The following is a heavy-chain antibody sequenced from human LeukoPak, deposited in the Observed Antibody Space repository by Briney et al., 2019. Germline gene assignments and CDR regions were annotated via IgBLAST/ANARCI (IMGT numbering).Heavy chain of an antibody. J-gene: IGHJ4*02. Sequence: SETLSLTCTVSGGSISSSSYYWGWIRQPPGKGLEWIGSIYYSGSTYYNPSLRSRVTISVDTSKNQFSLKLSSVTAADTAVYYCASLRTGYSSSWYREFDYWGQGTLVTVSS. CDR2: IYYSGST. D-gene: IGHD6-13*01. V-gene: IGHV4-39*01. CDR3: ASLRTGYSSSWYREFDY. CDR1: GGSISSSSYY.